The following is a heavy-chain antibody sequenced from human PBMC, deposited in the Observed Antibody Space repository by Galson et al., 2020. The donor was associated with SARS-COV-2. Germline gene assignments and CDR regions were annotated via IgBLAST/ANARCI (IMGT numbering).Heavy chain of an antibody. CDR1: GGSFSGYY. CDR3: ARGPTYSSSWYGGRNWFDP. J-gene: IGHJ5*02. D-gene: IGHD6-13*01. V-gene: IGHV4-34*01. Sequence: SQASETLSLTCAVYGGSFSGYYWSWIRQPPGKGLEWIGEINHSGSTNYNPSLKSRVTISVDTSKNQFSLKLSSVTAADTAVYYCARGPTYSSSWYGGRNWFDPWGQGTLVTVSS. CDR2: INHSGST.